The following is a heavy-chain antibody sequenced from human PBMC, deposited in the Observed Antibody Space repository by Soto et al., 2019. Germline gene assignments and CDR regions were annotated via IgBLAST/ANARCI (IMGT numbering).Heavy chain of an antibody. CDR3: AKDRSSSWSAYYFDY. CDR1: GFTFSSYA. CDR2: ISYAGSNQ. J-gene: IGHJ4*02. V-gene: IGHV3-30*18. Sequence: GSLRLSCAASGFTFSSYAMSWVRQAPGKGLEWVAVISYAGSNQYYADSVKGRFTISRDNSKNTLYLQMNSLRGEDTAVYYCAKDRSSSWSAYYFDYWGQGALVTVSS. D-gene: IGHD6-13*01.